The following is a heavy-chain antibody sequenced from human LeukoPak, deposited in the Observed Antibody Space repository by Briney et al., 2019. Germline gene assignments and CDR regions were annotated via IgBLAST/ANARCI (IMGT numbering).Heavy chain of an antibody. V-gene: IGHV3-53*01. CDR2: IYSGGNT. J-gene: IGHJ4*02. CDR1: GFIVSSNY. CDR3: CGSSGHYNLYFDH. Sequence: GGSLRLSCAASGFIVSSNYMSWVRQAPGKGLEWLSDIYSGGNTYYADSVKGRFTISRDNSKSTLYLQMNSLRVEDTAVYYCCGSSGHYNLYFDHWGQGALVTVSS. D-gene: IGHD3-22*01.